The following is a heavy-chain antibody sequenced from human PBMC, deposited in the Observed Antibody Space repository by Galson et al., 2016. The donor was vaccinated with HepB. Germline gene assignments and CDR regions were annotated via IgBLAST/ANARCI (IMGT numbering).Heavy chain of an antibody. J-gene: IGHJ6*02. CDR2: ISYDGGNK. CDR3: AKDSWDLRGGHYYYGMDF. Sequence: SLRLSCAASGFIFTNYGMHWVRQAPGKGLEWVAVISYDGGNKYYADFVKGRFTISRDNSEKTVYLQMNSLRGEDTAVYYCAKDSWDLRGGHYYYGMDFWGQGTTVTVSS. V-gene: IGHV3-30*18. CDR1: GFIFTNYG. D-gene: IGHD1-26*01.